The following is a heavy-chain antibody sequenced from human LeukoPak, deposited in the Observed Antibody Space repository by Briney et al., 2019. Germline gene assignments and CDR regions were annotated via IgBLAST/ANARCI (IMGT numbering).Heavy chain of an antibody. CDR3: AKELSYYYGSGSYAMDV. D-gene: IGHD3-10*01. V-gene: IGHV3-23*01. CDR1: GFTLSSYA. Sequence: PGRSLRLSCAASGFTLSSYAMSWVRQAPGKWLGWVSAISGSGGSTYYADSVKGRFTSSRDNSKNTLYLQMNSLRAEDTAVYYCAKELSYYYGSGSYAMDVWGQGTTVTVSS. J-gene: IGHJ6*02. CDR2: ISGSGGST.